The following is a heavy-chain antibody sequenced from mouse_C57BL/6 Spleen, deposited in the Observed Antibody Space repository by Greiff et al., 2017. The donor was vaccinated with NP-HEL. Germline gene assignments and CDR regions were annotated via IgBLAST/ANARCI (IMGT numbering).Heavy chain of an antibody. CDR2: IDPSDSYT. J-gene: IGHJ3*01. CDR3: ARNLGDYLAWFAY. Sequence: QVQLQQPGAELVRPGTSVKLSCKASGYTFTSYWMHWVKQRPGQGLEWIGVIDPSDSYTNYNQKFKGKATLTVDTSSSTAYMQLSSLTSEDSAVYYCARNLGDYLAWFAYWGQGTLVTVSA. D-gene: IGHD2-4*01. V-gene: IGHV1-59*01. CDR1: GYTFTSYW.